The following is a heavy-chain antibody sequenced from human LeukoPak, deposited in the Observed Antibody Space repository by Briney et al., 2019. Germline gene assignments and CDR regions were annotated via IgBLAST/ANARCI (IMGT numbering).Heavy chain of an antibody. CDR2: ISAYNGNT. V-gene: IGHV1-18*01. CDR1: GYTFTSYG. CDR3: ARDAYYYGMDV. J-gene: IGHJ6*02. Sequence: ASVKLSCKASGYTFTSYGISWVRQAPGQGLEWMGWISAYNGNTNYAQNLQRRVTTTTDPSTSTAYMELRSLRSDDTAVYYCARDAYYYGMDVWGQGTPVTVSS.